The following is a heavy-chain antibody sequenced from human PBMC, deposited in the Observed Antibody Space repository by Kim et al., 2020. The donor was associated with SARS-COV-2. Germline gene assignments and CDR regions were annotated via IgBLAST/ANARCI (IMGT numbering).Heavy chain of an antibody. V-gene: IGHV3-23*01. Sequence: DSVKGRFTTSRDKSKNTLYLQMNSLRAEDTAVYYCEKRNSDSGTYYSFDYWGQGTLVTVSS. J-gene: IGHJ4*02. D-gene: IGHD3-10*01. CDR3: EKRNSDSGTYYSFDY.